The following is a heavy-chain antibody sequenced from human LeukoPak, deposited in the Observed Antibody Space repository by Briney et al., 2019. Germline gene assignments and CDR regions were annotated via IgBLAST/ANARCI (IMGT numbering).Heavy chain of an antibody. J-gene: IGHJ4*02. CDR2: ISSSGNTI. D-gene: IGHD6-19*01. V-gene: IGHV3-48*03. Sequence: GGSLRLSCAASGLTFSSYEMNWVRQAPGKGLEWVSYISSSGNTIYYADSVKGRFTISRDNAKNSLNLQMNNLRAEDTAVYYCARVPGSSGWNYYFDYWAREPWSLSPQ. CDR1: GLTFSSYE. CDR3: ARVPGSSGWNYYFDY.